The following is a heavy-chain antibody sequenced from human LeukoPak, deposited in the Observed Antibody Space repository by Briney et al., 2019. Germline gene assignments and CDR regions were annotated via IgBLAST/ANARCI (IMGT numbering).Heavy chain of an antibody. CDR1: GYTFTGYN. CDR2: INPNSGGT. J-gene: IGHJ4*02. CDR3: ARDRSPFYGSGSSDY. Sequence: ASVKVSCKSSGYTFTGYNINWLRQAPGQGPEWMGWINPNSGGTNYAQKLQGRVTMTTDTSTSTAYMKLRSLRSDDTAVYYCARDRSPFYGSGSSDYWGQGTLVTVSS. V-gene: IGHV1-18*04. D-gene: IGHD3-10*01.